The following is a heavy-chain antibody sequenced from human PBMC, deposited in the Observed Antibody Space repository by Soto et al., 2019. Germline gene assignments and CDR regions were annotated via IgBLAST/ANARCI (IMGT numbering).Heavy chain of an antibody. Sequence: SETLSLTCTVSSGSISSTIHSWDWIRQPPGKGLEWIGSIFYSGSTYYNPSLKSRVTISVDTSKNQFSLTLTSVTAADTAVYYCARRVTLTTVTTYNYYYGMDVWGQGTTVTVSS. D-gene: IGHD4-17*01. V-gene: IGHV4-39*01. CDR3: ARRVTLTTVTTYNYYYGMDV. J-gene: IGHJ6*02. CDR1: SGSISSTIHS. CDR2: IFYSGST.